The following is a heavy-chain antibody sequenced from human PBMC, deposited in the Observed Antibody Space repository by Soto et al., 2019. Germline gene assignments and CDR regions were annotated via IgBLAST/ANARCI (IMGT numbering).Heavy chain of an antibody. D-gene: IGHD2-15*01. CDR2: ISPVFGKA. CDR3: ARDPGKGVVAAGKEN. V-gene: IGHV1-69*01. J-gene: IGHJ4*02. Sequence: QVQLVQSGAEVKKPGSSVKVSCKASGGTFSSYAISWVRQAPGKGLEWMGGISPVFGKANYAQKFKGRFTITADESTSTAYMELSSLRSEDTAVYYCARDPGKGVVAAGKENWGQGTLVTVSS. CDR1: GGTFSSYA.